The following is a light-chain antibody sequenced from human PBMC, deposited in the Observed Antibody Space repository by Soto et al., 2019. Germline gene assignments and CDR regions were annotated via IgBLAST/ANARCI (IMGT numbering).Light chain of an antibody. Sequence: SPATLSVSPGGRANLSCRASQSISETFAWYQQKPGQAPRLLIYSASRRATGFPGRFSGSGSGTDFTLTIISLQSEDLAVYYCQQYNNWPWTFGQGSKVDI. V-gene: IGKV3-15*01. CDR3: QQYNNWPWT. CDR1: QSISET. CDR2: SAS. J-gene: IGKJ1*01.